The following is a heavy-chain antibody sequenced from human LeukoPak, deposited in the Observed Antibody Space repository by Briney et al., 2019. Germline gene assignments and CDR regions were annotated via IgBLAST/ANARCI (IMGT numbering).Heavy chain of an antibody. D-gene: IGHD3-10*01. J-gene: IGHJ5*02. CDR3: ARYGSGSTWFDP. Sequence: PSQTLSLTCTVSGGSISSDNYQWSWIRQPPGKGLEWIGYINYSGSTYYNPSLKSRVTISVDTSKNHFSRTLSSVTAADTAVYYCARYGSGSTWFDPWGLGTLVTVSS. CDR2: INYSGST. CDR1: GGSISSDNYQ. V-gene: IGHV4-30-4*01.